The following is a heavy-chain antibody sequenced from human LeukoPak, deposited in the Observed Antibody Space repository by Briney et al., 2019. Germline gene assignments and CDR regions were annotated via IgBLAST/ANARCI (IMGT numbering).Heavy chain of an antibody. J-gene: IGHJ4*02. CDR3: ARRNYYDSSGYSNGLLGDY. CDR2: ISAYNGNT. CDR1: GYTFTSYG. D-gene: IGHD3-22*01. V-gene: IGHV1-18*01. Sequence: SVKVSCKASGYTFTSYGISWVRQAPGQGLEWMGWISAYNGNTNYAQKLQGRVTMTTDTSTSTAYMELRSLRSDDTAVYYCARRNYYDSSGYSNGLLGDYWGQGTLVTVSS.